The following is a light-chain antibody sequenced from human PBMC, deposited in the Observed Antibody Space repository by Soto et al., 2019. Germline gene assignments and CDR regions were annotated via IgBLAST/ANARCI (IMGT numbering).Light chain of an antibody. J-gene: IGLJ1*01. V-gene: IGLV2-14*01. CDR2: EVS. CDR1: SXDVGGYNY. CDR3: SSYTSSSTFYV. Sequence: QSVLTQPASVSGSPGQSITICCTGTSXDVGGYNYVSWYQQHPGKAPKLMIYEVSNRPSGVSNRFSGSKSGNTASLTISGLQAEDEADYYCSSYTSSSTFYVFGTGTKVTVL.